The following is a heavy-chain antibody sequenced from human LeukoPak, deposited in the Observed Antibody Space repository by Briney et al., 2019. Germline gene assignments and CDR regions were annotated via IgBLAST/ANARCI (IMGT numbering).Heavy chain of an antibody. Sequence: PSETLSLTCTVSGGSISSGGYYWSWIRQHPGKGLEWIGYIYYSGSTNYNPSLKSRVTMSVDTSKNQFSLKLSSVTAADTAVYYCAGAIAVAGTVYYYYGMDVWGQGTTVTVSS. V-gene: IGHV4-61*08. CDR3: AGAIAVAGTVYYYYGMDV. J-gene: IGHJ6*02. D-gene: IGHD6-19*01. CDR1: GGSISSGGYY. CDR2: IYYSGST.